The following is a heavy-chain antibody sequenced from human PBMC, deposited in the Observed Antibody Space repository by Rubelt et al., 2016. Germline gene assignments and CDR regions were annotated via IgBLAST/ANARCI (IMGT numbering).Heavy chain of an antibody. D-gene: IGHD2-2*01. J-gene: IGHJ4*02. CDR1: GGSLSGSSFY. V-gene: IGHV4-39*07. CDR3: ARDQGVAGAAMIGDY. CDR2: IYYTGST. Sequence: QLQLQESGPGLLRPSETLSLTCSVSGGSLSGSSFYWAWIRQPPGKELEWIGNIYYTGSTYYNPSLRSRVTTSVATAKNQCSLGRTSVTAADTATYYCARDQGVAGAAMIGDYWGRGTLVTVSS.